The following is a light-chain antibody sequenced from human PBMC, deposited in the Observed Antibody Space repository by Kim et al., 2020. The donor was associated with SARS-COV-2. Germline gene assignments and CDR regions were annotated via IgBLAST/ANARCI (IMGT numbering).Light chain of an antibody. CDR2: HTT. Sequence: ASPEPQASITCSGEKLGDKYVFWYQQKPGQSPVLVISHTTERPSGIPERFSGSHSWNTGTLTISGTQAMDEGDYYCQAWDRSTAVFGGGTQLTVL. CDR3: QAWDRSTAV. V-gene: IGLV3-1*01. J-gene: IGLJ3*02. CDR1: KLGDKY.